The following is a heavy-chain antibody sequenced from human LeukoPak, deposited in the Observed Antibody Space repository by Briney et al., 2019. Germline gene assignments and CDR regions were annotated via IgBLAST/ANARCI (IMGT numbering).Heavy chain of an antibody. V-gene: IGHV3-74*01. Sequence: QPGGSLRLSCAASGFTFSSYWMHWVRQAPGKGLVWVSRINSDGSSTSYADSVKGRFTISRDSANNTLYLQMYSLRAEGTAVYFCAKESDYSPFDYWGQGTLVTVSS. CDR3: AKESDYSPFDY. CDR1: GFTFSSYW. CDR2: INSDGSST. D-gene: IGHD4-17*01. J-gene: IGHJ4*02.